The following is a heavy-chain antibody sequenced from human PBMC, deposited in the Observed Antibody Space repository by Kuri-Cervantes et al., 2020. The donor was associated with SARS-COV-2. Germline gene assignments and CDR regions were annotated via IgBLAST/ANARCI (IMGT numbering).Heavy chain of an antibody. CDR2: IYTSGST. J-gene: IGHJ5*02. CDR1: GGSISSYY. V-gene: IGHV4-4*07. Sequence: GSLRLSCTVSGGSISSYYWSWIRQPARKGLEWIGRIYTSGSTNYNPSLKSRVTMSVDTSKNQFSLKLSSVTAADTAVYYCASGYITGTTVAYDPWGQGTLVTVSS. D-gene: IGHD1-7*01. CDR3: ASGYITGTTVAYDP.